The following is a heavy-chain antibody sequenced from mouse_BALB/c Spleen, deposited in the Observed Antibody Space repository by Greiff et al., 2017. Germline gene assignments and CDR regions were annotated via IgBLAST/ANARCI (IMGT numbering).Heavy chain of an antibody. CDR1: GFTFTDYY. D-gene: IGHD1-1*01. J-gene: IGHJ4*01. V-gene: IGHV7-3*02. CDR3: ARDPITTVVATDYAMDY. CDR2: IRNKANGYTT. Sequence: EVQLVESGGGLVQPGGSLRLSCATSGFTFTDYYMSWVRQPPGKALEWLGFIRNKANGYTTEYSASVKGRLTISRDNSQSILYLQMNTLRAEDSATYYCARDPITTVVATDYAMDYWGQGTSVTVSS.